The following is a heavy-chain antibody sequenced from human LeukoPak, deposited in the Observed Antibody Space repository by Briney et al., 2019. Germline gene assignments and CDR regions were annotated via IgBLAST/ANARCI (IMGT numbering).Heavy chain of an antibody. D-gene: IGHD3-22*01. Sequence: GGALRLSLAAPGVTLRSNYMSWGRQAPGGGVEWGSLIYGGGSAYYADSVKGRFTISRDNSKNTLYLQMNSLRADDTAVYYCARGSGSSGYYYTLPFDYWGQGTLVTVSS. CDR1: GVTLRSNY. CDR2: IYGGGSA. CDR3: ARGSGSSGYYYTLPFDY. J-gene: IGHJ4*02. V-gene: IGHV3-53*01.